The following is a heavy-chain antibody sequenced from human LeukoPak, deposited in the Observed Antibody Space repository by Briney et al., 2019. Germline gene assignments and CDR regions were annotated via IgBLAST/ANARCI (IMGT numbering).Heavy chain of an antibody. Sequence: AGRSLRLSCAASGFTFSSYGMHWVRQAPGKGLEWVAVILYDGINKYYADSVKGRFTISRDNSKNTLYLQMNSLRAEDTAVYYCAKVILGGYYDGSGYYEDYWGQGTLVTVSS. CDR3: AKVILGGYYDGSGYYEDY. CDR2: ILYDGINK. CDR1: GFTFSSYG. V-gene: IGHV3-30*18. D-gene: IGHD3-22*01. J-gene: IGHJ4*02.